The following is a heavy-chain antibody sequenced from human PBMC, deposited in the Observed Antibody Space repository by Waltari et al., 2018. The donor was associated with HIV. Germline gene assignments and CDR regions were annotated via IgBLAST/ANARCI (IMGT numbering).Heavy chain of an antibody. V-gene: IGHV4-59*01. CDR2: ISYTGGT. CDR3: ARVSADYGDLDY. CDR1: GGSISSYY. J-gene: IGHJ4*02. D-gene: IGHD3-10*01. Sequence: QVQLQESGPGLVKPSETLSLPCTVSGGSISSYYWSWIRQPPGKGLEWIGYISYTGGTSYTPSLKSRVTISVDTSKNQFSLKLSSVTAADTAVYYCARVSADYGDLDYWGQGTLVTVSS.